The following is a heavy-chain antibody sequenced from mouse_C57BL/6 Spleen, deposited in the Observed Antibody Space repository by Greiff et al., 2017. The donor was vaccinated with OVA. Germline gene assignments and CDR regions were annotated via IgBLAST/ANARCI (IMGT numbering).Heavy chain of an antibody. V-gene: IGHV1-15*01. CDR1: GYTFTDYE. CDR2: IYPETGGT. Sequence: QVQLKESGAELVRPGASVTLSCKASGYTFTDYEMHWVKQTPVHGLEWIGAIYPETGGTAYNQKFKGKAILTADKSSSTAYMELRSLTSEDSADYYGTRGHYGSRGYWYFDVWGTGTTVTVSS. J-gene: IGHJ1*03. D-gene: IGHD1-1*01. CDR3: TRGHYGSRGYWYFDV.